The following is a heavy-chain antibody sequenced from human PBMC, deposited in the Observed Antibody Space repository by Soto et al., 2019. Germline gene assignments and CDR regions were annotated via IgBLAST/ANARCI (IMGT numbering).Heavy chain of an antibody. CDR3: ARSAISPYGGLIGPFDY. J-gene: IGHJ4*02. Sequence: QVQLVESGGEEKKPGASVKVSCEASGYTFTAYAIHWLRQAPGQRLEWMAWINPGNGNTRYSQKFLGRVSITRDTSASTAYLELESLRSEDTAVYYCARSAISPYGGLIGPFDYWGQGNLVTVSS. CDR2: INPGNGNT. V-gene: IGHV1-3*05. CDR1: GYTFTAYA. D-gene: IGHD3-16*02.